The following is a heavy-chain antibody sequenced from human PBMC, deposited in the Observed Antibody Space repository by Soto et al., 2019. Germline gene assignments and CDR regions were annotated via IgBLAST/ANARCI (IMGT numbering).Heavy chain of an antibody. D-gene: IGHD5-12*01. V-gene: IGHV3-53*01. CDR3: ASEWTLDY. Sequence: PGGSLRLSCAASGFIVSSNSMSWVRQAPGKGLEWVSVIYSSGTTNYGDSVKGRFTISRDNSKNTLYLQMNSLTAEDTAVYYCASEWTLDYWGQGTLVTVSS. CDR1: GFIVSSNS. J-gene: IGHJ4*02. CDR2: IYSSGTT.